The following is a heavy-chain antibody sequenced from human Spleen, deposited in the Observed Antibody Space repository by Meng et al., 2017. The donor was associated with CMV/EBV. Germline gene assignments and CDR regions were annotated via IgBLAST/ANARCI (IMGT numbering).Heavy chain of an antibody. V-gene: IGHV5-51*01. J-gene: IGHJ6*02. CDR2: IYPVNSDT. D-gene: IGHD6-6*01. CDR3: VRTYSTTSPYFYGMDV. CDR1: GYTFIDYW. Sequence: GESLKISCKGSGYTFIDYWIGWVRQMPGKGLEWLGIIYPVNSDTRYSPSFQGQVTISADKSTSTAYLQWSSLKASDTAMYYCVRTYSTTSPYFYGMDVWGQGTTVTVS.